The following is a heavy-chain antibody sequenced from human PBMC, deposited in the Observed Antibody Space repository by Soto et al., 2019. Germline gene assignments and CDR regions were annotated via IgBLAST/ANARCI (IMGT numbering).Heavy chain of an antibody. D-gene: IGHD1-1*01. V-gene: IGHV3-30*04. CDR3: ARELERVFDY. J-gene: IGHJ4*02. Sequence: QVQLVESGGGVVQPGRSLRLSCAASGFTFSSYAMHWVRQAPGKGLEWVAVIAYDGRNKYYADSVKGRFTISRDNSKNPLYLQMNSVRIEDTAVYYCARELERVFDYWGQGTLVTVSS. CDR2: IAYDGRNK. CDR1: GFTFSSYA.